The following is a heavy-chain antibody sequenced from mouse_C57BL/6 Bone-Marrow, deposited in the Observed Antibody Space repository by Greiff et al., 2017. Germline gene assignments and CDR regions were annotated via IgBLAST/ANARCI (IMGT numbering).Heavy chain of an antibody. CDR1: GYTFTDYN. CDR3: AREGDHVYLYWYFDV. CDR2: INPNHGGT. D-gene: IGHD5-1*01. Sequence: VQLKESGPELVKPGASVKIPCKASGYTFTDYNMDWVKQSHGKSLEWIGDINPNHGGTIYNQKFKGKATLTVDKSSSTAYMELRSLTSEDTAVYYCAREGDHVYLYWYFDVWGTGTTVTVSS. V-gene: IGHV1-18*01. J-gene: IGHJ1*03.